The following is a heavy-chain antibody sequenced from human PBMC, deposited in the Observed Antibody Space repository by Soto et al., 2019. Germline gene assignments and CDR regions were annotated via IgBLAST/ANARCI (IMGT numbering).Heavy chain of an antibody. V-gene: IGHV1-24*01. CDR2: LDPKGGDT. CDR1: GYTLTELS. D-gene: IGHD6-6*01. J-gene: IGHJ6*03. CDR3: ARGSYGQLATYYYYYMDV. Sequence: ASVKVSCKVSGYTLTELSMHWVRQAPGKGLEWMGCLDPKGGDTVYAQKFQGRVTMTRNTSISTAYMELSSLRSEDTAVYYCARGSYGQLATYYYYYMDVWGKGTTVTVSS.